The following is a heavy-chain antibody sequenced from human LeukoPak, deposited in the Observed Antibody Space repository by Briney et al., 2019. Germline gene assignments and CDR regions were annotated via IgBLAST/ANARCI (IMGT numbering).Heavy chain of an antibody. CDR1: GFTFSSAW. CDR2: IKSKTDGGTT. D-gene: IGHD2-21*02. J-gene: IGHJ4*02. CDR3: TTEVIVVVTATDDY. V-gene: IGHV3-15*01. Sequence: GGSLRLSCAASGFTFSSAWMSWVRQAPGKGLEWAGRIKSKTDGGTTDYAAPVKGRFTISRDDSKNTLYLQMNSLKTEDTAVYYCTTEVIVVVTATDDYWGQGTLVTVSS.